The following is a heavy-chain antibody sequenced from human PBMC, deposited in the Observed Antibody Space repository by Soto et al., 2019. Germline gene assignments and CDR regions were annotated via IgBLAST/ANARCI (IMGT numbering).Heavy chain of an antibody. V-gene: IGHV3-23*01. Sequence: GGSLRLSCAAPGFTFSSYAMSWVRQAPGKGLEWVSAISGSGGSTYYADSVKGRFTISRDNSKNTLYLQMNSLRAEDTAVYYCAKDLDFWSGYYTSFDYWGQGTLVTVSS. J-gene: IGHJ4*02. CDR3: AKDLDFWSGYYTSFDY. D-gene: IGHD3-3*01. CDR1: GFTFSSYA. CDR2: ISGSGGST.